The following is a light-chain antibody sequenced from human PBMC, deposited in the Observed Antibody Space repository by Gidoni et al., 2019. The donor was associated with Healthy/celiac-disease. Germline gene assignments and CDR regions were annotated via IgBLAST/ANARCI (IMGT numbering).Light chain of an antibody. J-gene: IGLJ2*01. CDR1: ALPKQY. V-gene: IGLV3-25*02. CDR3: QSADSFVV. CDR2: KDS. Sequence: SYELPQPPSVSVSPGQTARITCSGDALPKQYAYWYQQKPGQAPVLVIYKDSERPSGIPERFSGSSSGTTVTLTISGVQAEDEADYYCQSADSFVVFGGGTKLTVL.